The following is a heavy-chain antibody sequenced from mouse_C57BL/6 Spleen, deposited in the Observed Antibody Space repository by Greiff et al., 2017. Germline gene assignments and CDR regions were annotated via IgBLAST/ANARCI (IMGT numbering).Heavy chain of an antibody. CDR1: GYTFTSYW. V-gene: IGHV1-55*01. J-gene: IGHJ4*01. CDR2: IYPGSGST. D-gene: IGHD1-1*01. CDR3: ARGYGSSYNYAMDY. Sequence: QVQLQQPGAELVKPGASVKMSCKASGYTFTSYWITWVKQRPGQGLAWIGDIYPGSGSTNYNEKFKSKATLTVDPSSSTAYMQLSSLTSEDSAVYYCARGYGSSYNYAMDYWGQGTSVTVSS.